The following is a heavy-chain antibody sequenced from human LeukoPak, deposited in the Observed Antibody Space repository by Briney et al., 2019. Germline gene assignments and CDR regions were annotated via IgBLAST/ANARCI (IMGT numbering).Heavy chain of an antibody. V-gene: IGHV1-3*01. J-gene: IGHJ5*02. Sequence: RSGGSLRLSCAASGFTFSSYGMHWVRQAPGQRLEWMGWINAGNGNTKYSQKFQGRVTITRDTSASTAYMELSSLRSEDTAVYYCAREAIVVVPAAYRVPFDPWGQGTLVTVSS. CDR1: GFTFSSYG. CDR3: AREAIVVVPAAYRVPFDP. CDR2: INAGNGNT. D-gene: IGHD2-2*01.